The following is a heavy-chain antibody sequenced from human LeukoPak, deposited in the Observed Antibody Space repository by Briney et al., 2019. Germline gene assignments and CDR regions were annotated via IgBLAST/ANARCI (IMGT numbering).Heavy chain of an antibody. V-gene: IGHV4-59*01. CDR1: VGSISSYY. D-gene: IGHD3-22*01. CDR2: IYYSGST. J-gene: IGHJ4*02. CDR3: ARGADSSGYYSIFYFDY. Sequence: SETLSLTCTVSVGSISSYYWNWIRQPPGKGLEWIGYIYYSGSTNYNPSLKSRVTISVDTSKDQFSLKLSSVTAADTAVYYCARGADSSGYYSIFYFDYWGQGTLVTVSS.